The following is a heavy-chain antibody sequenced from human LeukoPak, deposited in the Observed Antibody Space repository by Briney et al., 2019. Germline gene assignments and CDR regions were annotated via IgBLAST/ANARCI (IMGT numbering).Heavy chain of an antibody. D-gene: IGHD3-3*01. J-gene: IGHJ4*02. V-gene: IGHV3-48*04. CDR1: GFTLSHFG. CDR3: ARNDYDFWSGYHY. CDR2: ISSSSTTI. Sequence: GGSLRLSCAASGFTLSHFGMNWVRQAPGKGLEGSSYISSSSTTIYYADSVKGRFAISRDNAKNSLSLQMNSLRAEDTAVYYCARNDYDFWSGYHYWGQGTLVTVSS.